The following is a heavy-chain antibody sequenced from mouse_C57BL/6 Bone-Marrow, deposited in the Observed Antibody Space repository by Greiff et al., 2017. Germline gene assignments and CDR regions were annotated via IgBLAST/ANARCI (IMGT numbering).Heavy chain of an antibody. V-gene: IGHV5-15*01. D-gene: IGHD1-1*01. Sequence: DVMLVESGGGLVQPGGSLKLSCAASGFTFSDYGMAWVRQAPRKGPEWVAFISNLAYSIYYADTVTGRFTISRENAKNTLYLEMSSLRSEDTDMYYCARQGTTDWYFDVWGTGTTVTVSS. J-gene: IGHJ1*03. CDR1: GFTFSDYG. CDR2: ISNLAYSI. CDR3: ARQGTTDWYFDV.